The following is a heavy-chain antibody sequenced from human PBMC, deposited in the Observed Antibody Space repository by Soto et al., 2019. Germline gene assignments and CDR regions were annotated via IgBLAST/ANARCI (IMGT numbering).Heavy chain of an antibody. CDR3: ARSPPYIVVRKPTGNQDYYGMDV. CDR1: GGTFSNYT. V-gene: IGHV1-69*01. D-gene: IGHD2-2*01. Sequence: QVQLVQSGAEVKKPGSSVKVFCKASGGTFSNYTISWVRQAPGQGREWMGGIIPVFGTTDYEQKFQGRVTITADGSTSTAYMKLSSLRSADTAVYSCARSPPYIVVRKPTGNQDYYGMDVWGQGTTVTVSS. J-gene: IGHJ6*02. CDR2: IIPVFGTT.